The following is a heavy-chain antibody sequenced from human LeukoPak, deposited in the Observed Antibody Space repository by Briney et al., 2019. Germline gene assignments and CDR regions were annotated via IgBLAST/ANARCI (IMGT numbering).Heavy chain of an antibody. CDR3: AKQEYGKYYDRLLPSRFQH. D-gene: IGHD3-22*01. CDR2: INPNSGGT. Sequence: ASVKVSCKASGYTFTGYYMHWVRQAPGQGLEWMGWINPNSGGTNYAQKFQGRVTMTRDTSISTAYMELSRLRSDDTAVYYCAKQEYGKYYDRLLPSRFQHWGQGTLVTVSS. V-gene: IGHV1-2*02. CDR1: GYTFTGYY. J-gene: IGHJ1*01.